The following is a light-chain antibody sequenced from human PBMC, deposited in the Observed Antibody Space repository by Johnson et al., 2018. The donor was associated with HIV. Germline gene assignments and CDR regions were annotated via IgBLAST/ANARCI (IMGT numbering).Light chain of an antibody. V-gene: IGLV1-51*02. J-gene: IGLJ1*01. CDR3: GVWDASLSPHYV. CDR1: SSNIENYF. Sequence: QSVLTQPPSVSAAPGQRVNISCSGHSSNIENYFVSWYQQLPGAAPRLLIYEDYKRPSGIPDRFSGSKSGASATLGITGLQTGDEADYYCGVWDASLSPHYVFGTGTPITVL. CDR2: EDY.